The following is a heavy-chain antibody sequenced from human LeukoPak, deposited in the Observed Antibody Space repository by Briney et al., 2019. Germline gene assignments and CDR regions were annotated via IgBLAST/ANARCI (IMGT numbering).Heavy chain of an antibody. J-gene: IGHJ4*02. CDR3: TRDEYGAAD. Sequence: SETLSLTCVVSGYSVSSGYYWGWIRQSSGKGLEWIASVYHTGTTYYNPSLKSRASISVNMSKNHVSLRLTSVTAADTAMYYCTRDEYGAADWGQGILVTVSS. D-gene: IGHD4-17*01. CDR1: GYSVSSGYY. V-gene: IGHV4-38-2*02. CDR2: VYHTGTT.